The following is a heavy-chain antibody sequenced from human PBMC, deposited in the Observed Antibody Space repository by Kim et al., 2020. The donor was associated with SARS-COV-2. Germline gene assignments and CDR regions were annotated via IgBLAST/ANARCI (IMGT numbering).Heavy chain of an antibody. V-gene: IGHV6-1*01. CDR3: ARDGRYSSGWYFDY. J-gene: IGHJ4*02. Sequence: EVSVKSRITINPDTSKNQFSLQLNSVAPEDTAVYYCARDGRYSSGWYFDYWGQGTLVTVSS. D-gene: IGHD6-19*01.